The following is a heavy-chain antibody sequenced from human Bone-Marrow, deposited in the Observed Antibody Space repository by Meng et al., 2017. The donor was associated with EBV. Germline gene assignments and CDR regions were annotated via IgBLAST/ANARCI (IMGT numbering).Heavy chain of an antibody. V-gene: IGHV3-74*01. D-gene: IGHD2-2*01. CDR1: GFTFSSYW. J-gene: IGHJ4*02. Sequence: EVQLVESGGGLVQPGGSLRPSWAAPGFTFSSYWMHWVRQAPGKGLVWVSRINTDGSRANYADSVKGRFTISRDNAKNTLYLQMNSLRAEDTAVYYCARASSRYCSSTSCSLGYWGQGTLVTVSS. CDR3: ARASSRYCSSTSCSLGY. CDR2: INTDGSRA.